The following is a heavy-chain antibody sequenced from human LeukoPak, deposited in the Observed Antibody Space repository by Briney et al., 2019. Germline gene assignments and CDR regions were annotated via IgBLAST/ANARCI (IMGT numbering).Heavy chain of an antibody. CDR1: GGSISSYY. CDR3: ARKTDIVVVPAALDV. V-gene: IGHV4-59*08. J-gene: IGHJ6*04. CDR2: IYYSGST. D-gene: IGHD2-2*01. Sequence: SETLSLTCTVSGGSISSYYWSWIRQPPGKGLEWIGYIYYSGSTNYNPSLKSRVTISVDTSKNQFSLKLSSVTAADTAVYYCARKTDIVVVPAALDVWGKGTTVTVSS.